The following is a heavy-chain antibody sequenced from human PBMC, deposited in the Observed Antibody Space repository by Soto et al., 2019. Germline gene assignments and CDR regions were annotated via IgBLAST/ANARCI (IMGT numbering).Heavy chain of an antibody. CDR2: IYYSGST. CDR1: GGSISSSSYY. V-gene: IGHV4-39*01. CDR3: ARSQPLDPEVNRSHNWFDP. J-gene: IGHJ5*02. D-gene: IGHD1-1*01. Sequence: SETLSLTCTVSGGSISSSSYYWGWIRQPPGKGLEWIGSIYYSGSTYYNPSLKSRVTISVDTSKNQFSLKLSSVTAADTAVYYCARSQPLDPEVNRSHNWFDPWGQGTLVTVSS.